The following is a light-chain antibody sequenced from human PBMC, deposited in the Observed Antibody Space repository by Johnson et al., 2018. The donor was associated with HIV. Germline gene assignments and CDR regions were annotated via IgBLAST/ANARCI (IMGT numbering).Light chain of an antibody. Sequence: QSILTQPPSVSAAPGQRVTISCSGSSSNIGSNYVSWYQQLPGTAPKLLIYDNNKRPSGIPDRFSGSTSGTSATLGLPGLQTGDGADYSCGTWDSSLSAGPYVFGTGPTITVL. J-gene: IGLJ1*01. CDR2: DNN. CDR3: GTWDSSLSAGPYV. V-gene: IGLV1-51*01. CDR1: SSNIGSNY.